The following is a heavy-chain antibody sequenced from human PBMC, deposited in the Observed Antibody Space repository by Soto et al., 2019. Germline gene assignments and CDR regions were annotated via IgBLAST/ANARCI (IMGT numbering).Heavy chain of an antibody. V-gene: IGHV3-21*01. CDR3: AREGGGSGGYYYYGMDV. CDR1: GFTFSSYS. D-gene: IGHD2-15*01. CDR2: ISSSSSYI. J-gene: IGHJ6*02. Sequence: GGSLRLSCAASGFTFSSYSMNWVRQAPGKGLEWVSSISSSSSYIYYADSVKGRFTISRDNAKNSLYLQMNSLGAEDTAVYYCAREGGGSGGYYYYGMDVWGQGTTVTVSS.